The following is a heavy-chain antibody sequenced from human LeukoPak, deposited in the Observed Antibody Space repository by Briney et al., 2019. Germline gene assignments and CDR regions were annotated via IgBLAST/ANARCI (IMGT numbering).Heavy chain of an antibody. Sequence: ASVKVSCKASGYTFTSYAMHWVRQAPGQRLEWMGWINAGNGNTKYSQKFQGRVTITRDTSASTAYMELSSLRSEDTAVYYCARADDYYDSSAYWAYWGQGTLVTVSS. CDR1: GYTFTSYA. CDR2: INAGNGNT. CDR3: ARADDYYDSSAYWAY. J-gene: IGHJ4*02. V-gene: IGHV1-3*01. D-gene: IGHD3-22*01.